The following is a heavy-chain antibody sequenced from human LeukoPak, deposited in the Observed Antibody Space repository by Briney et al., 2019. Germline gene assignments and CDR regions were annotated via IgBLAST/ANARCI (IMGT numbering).Heavy chain of an antibody. V-gene: IGHV1-24*01. CDR3: ATEQEFFSSWPRVTWFMY. J-gene: IGHJ4*02. D-gene: IGHD6-13*01. CDR1: GYTLTELS. CDR2: FDPEDGET. Sequence: GASVKVSCKVSGYTLTELSMHWVRQAPGKGLEWMGGFDPEDGETIYAQKFQGRVTMTEDTSTDTAYMELSSLRSEDTAVYYCATEQEFFSSWPRVTWFMYWGQGTLVTVSS.